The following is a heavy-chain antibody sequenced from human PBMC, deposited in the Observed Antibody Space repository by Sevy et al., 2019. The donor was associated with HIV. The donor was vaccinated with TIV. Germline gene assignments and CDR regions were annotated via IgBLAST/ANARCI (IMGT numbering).Heavy chain of an antibody. CDR1: GYTLTELS. V-gene: IGHV1-24*01. D-gene: IGHD2-15*01. CDR3: ATGDCSGGSCYCFDY. Sequence: ASVKVSCKVSGYTLTELSMHWVRQAPGKGLEWMGGFDPEDGETIYAQKFQGRVTMTEDTSTDTAYMELSSLRSEDTAVYYCATGDCSGGSCYCFDYWGQGTLVTVSS. J-gene: IGHJ4*02. CDR2: FDPEDGET.